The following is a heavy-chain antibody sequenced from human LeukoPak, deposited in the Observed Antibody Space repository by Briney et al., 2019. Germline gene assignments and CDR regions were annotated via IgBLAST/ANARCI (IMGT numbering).Heavy chain of an antibody. J-gene: IGHJ5*02. Sequence: GGSLRLSCAASGFTFSSYWMHWVRQAPGKGLEWVSGISWNSGSIGYADSVKGRFTISRDNAKNSLYLQMNSLRAEDTALYYCAKGSGHIVVVTAYLYFDLWGQGTLVTVSS. CDR1: GFTFSSYW. V-gene: IGHV3-9*01. D-gene: IGHD2-21*02. CDR3: AKGSGHIVVVTAYLYFDL. CDR2: ISWNSGSI.